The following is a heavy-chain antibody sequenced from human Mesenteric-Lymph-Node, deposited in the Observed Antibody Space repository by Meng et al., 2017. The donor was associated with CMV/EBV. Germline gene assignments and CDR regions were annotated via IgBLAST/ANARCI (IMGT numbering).Heavy chain of an antibody. CDR2: ISAYNRNT. D-gene: IGHD3-22*01. V-gene: IGHV1-18*01. CDR3: AREKDTARHYYDSSGYYRTNFVY. Sequence: ISWVRQAPGQGLEWMGWISAYNRNTSDAQELQGRVTVTADKATSTAYIELRGRRSDDTAVYYCAREKDTARHYYDSSGYYRTNFVYWGQGTLVTVSS. J-gene: IGHJ4*02.